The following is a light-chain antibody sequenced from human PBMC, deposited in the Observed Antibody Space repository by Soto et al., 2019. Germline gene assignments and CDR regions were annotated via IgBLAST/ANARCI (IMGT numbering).Light chain of an antibody. V-gene: IGKV1-5*01. CDR1: HSFSSR. Sequence: DIQMTQSPSTLSASVGDRVTITCRASHSFSSRLAWYQQKSGKAPKLLIYDVSSLGSGVPSRFSGSGSGTEFTLTISSLQPDDFATYFCQQYHSYSPTFGQGTKVDIK. J-gene: IGKJ1*01. CDR2: DVS. CDR3: QQYHSYSPT.